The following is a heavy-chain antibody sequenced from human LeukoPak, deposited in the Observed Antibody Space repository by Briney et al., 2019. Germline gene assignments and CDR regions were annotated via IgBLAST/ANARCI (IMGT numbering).Heavy chain of an antibody. CDR1: GGSISSYY. D-gene: IGHD3-16*01. CDR3: ARHAHLVGGWFDP. Sequence: PSETLSLTCTVSGGSISSYYWSWIRQPPGKGLEWIGYIYYSGSTNYNPSLKSRVTISVDTSNNQFSLKLSSVTAADTAVYYCARHAHLVGGWFDPWRQGTLVTVSS. V-gene: IGHV4-59*08. CDR2: IYYSGST. J-gene: IGHJ5*02.